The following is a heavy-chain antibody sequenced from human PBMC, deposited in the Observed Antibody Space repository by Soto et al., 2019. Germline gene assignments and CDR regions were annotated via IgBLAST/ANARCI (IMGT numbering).Heavy chain of an antibody. CDR3: AKGLSGVVTARGLYYGMDV. Sequence: QVQLVESGGGVVQPGRSLRLSCAASGFTFSSYGMHWVRQAPGKGLEWVAVISYDGSNKYYADSVKGRFTISRDNSKNTLYLQMNSLRAEDTAVYYCAKGLSGVVTARGLYYGMDVWGQGTTVTVSS. D-gene: IGHD2-21*02. J-gene: IGHJ6*02. CDR1: GFTFSSYG. V-gene: IGHV3-30*18. CDR2: ISYDGSNK.